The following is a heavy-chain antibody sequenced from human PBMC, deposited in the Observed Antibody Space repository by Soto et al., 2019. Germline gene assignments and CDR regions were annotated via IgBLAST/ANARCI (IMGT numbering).Heavy chain of an antibody. D-gene: IGHD3-16*02. Sequence: QVQLVQSGDEVRKPGSSVKVSCKASGYIFVNYGIAWVRQAPGQRLEWMGWISPYSGNTHYASKVQGRRTMTTDTSTSTAYMDLGSLTPDATAVYYCALVDNFVTPTPQDGWGQGTTVTVSS. CDR2: ISPYSGNT. V-gene: IGHV1-18*01. J-gene: IGHJ6*02. CDR1: GYIFVNYG. CDR3: ALVDNFVTPTPQDG.